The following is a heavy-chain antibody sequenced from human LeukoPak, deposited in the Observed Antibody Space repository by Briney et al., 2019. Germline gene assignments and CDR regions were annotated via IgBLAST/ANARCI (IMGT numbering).Heavy chain of an antibody. D-gene: IGHD5-12*01. CDR2: IYYSGST. V-gene: IGHV4-59*08. CDR1: GGSISSYY. Sequence: TSETLSLTCTVSGGSISSYYWSWIRQPPGKGLEWIGYIYYSGSTNYNPSLKSRVTISLDTSKNQFSLRLTSVTAADTAVYYCARGSGYDAATDYWGQGTLVTVSS. CDR3: ARGSGYDAATDY. J-gene: IGHJ4*02.